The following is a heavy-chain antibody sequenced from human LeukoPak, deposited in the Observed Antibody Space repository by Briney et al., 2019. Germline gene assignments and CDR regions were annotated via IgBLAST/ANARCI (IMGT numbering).Heavy chain of an antibody. V-gene: IGHV4-30-4*01. CDR1: GGSISSGDYY. CDR3: ARCPRMTYYYGSGSYRAFDI. J-gene: IGHJ3*02. D-gene: IGHD3-10*01. CDR2: IYYNGST. Sequence: SQTLSLTCTVSGGSISSGDYYWSWIRQPPGKGLEWIGYIYYNGSTYYNPSLKSRVTISVDTSKNQFSLKLSSVTAADTAVYYCARCPRMTYYYGSGSYRAFDIWGQGTMVTVSS.